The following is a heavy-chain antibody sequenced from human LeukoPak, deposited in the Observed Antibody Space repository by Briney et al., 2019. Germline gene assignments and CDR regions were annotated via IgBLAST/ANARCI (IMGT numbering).Heavy chain of an antibody. CDR2: MGPSSGVT. Sequence: ASVKVSCKASGYTFTSYDINWVRQATGQGLEWMGWMGPSSGVTGYAQKFQGRVTITRNTSASTAYMELSSLRSEDTAVYYCALSSSWYFNWFDPWGQGTLVTVSS. CDR1: GYTFTSYD. CDR3: ALSSSWYFNWFDP. V-gene: IGHV1-8*01. D-gene: IGHD6-13*01. J-gene: IGHJ5*02.